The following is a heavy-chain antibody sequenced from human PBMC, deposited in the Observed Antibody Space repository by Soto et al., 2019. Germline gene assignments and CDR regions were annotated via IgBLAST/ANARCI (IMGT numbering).Heavy chain of an antibody. J-gene: IGHJ6*02. D-gene: IGHD6-13*01. CDR3: ARGKRYSSSWYGLYYYGMDV. Sequence: SETLSLTCAVHGGSFSGYYWSWIRQPPGKGLEWIGEINHSGSTNYNPSLKSRVTISVDTSKNQFSLKLSSVTAADTAVYYCARGKRYSSSWYGLYYYGMDVWGQGTTVTVSS. V-gene: IGHV4-34*01. CDR2: INHSGST. CDR1: GGSFSGYY.